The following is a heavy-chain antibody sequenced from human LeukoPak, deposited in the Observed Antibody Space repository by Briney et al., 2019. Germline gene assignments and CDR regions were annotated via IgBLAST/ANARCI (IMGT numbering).Heavy chain of an antibody. CDR3: ARPFENYDFWSGQKPGGYMDV. CDR1: GFTFSSYS. J-gene: IGHJ6*03. D-gene: IGHD3-3*01. Sequence: PGGSLRLSCAASGFTFSSYSMNWVRQAPGKGLEWVSYISSSSSTIYYADSVKGRFTISRDNAKNSLYLQMNSLRAEDTAVYYCARPFENYDFWSGQKPGGYMDVWGKGTTVTVSS. CDR2: ISSSSSTI. V-gene: IGHV3-48*01.